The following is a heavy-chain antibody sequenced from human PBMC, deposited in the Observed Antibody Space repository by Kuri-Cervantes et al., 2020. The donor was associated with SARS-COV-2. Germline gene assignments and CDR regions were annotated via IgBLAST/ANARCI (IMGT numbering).Heavy chain of an antibody. Sequence: GESLKISCAFSEFSVSRNFMNWVRQAPGKGLEWVPVIDQACTTNYANSVWDRFIISRDNSRNMLYLQMNSLRVLDTTMYYCATVDHWNSKGGFEYWGQGALVTVSS. CDR2: IDQACTT. V-gene: IGHV3-66*01. D-gene: IGHD1-7*01. J-gene: IGHJ4*02. CDR3: ATVDHWNSKGGFEY. CDR1: EFSVSRNF.